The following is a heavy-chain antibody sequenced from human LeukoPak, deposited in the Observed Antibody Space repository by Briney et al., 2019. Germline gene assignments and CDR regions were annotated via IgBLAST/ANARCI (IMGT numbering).Heavy chain of an antibody. J-gene: IGHJ6*03. D-gene: IGHD1-20*01. CDR1: GGTFSSYA. CDR2: IIPIFGTA. CDR3: ARSPYNWNLDYYYYMDV. Sequence: ASVKVSCKASGGTFSSYAISWVRQAPGQGLEWMGGIIPIFGTANYAQKFQGRVTITADESTSTAYMELSSLRSEDTAVYYCARSPYNWNLDYYYYMDVWGKGTTVTVSS. V-gene: IGHV1-69*13.